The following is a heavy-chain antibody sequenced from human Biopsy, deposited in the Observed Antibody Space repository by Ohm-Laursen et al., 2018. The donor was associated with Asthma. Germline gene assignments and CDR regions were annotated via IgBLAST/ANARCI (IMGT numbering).Heavy chain of an antibody. D-gene: IGHD3-3*01. J-gene: IGHJ4*02. CDR1: GFTFGTFG. CDR2: ISRSSDTI. Sequence: GSLRLSCTASGFTFGTFGMNWVRQAPGKGLEWVSYISRSSDTIHYADSVRGRFTISRDNARNSLYLQMNSLRDEDTATCYCARDRYNDFWGGYYPTAFDHWGQGTPVAVSS. V-gene: IGHV3-48*02. CDR3: ARDRYNDFWGGYYPTAFDH.